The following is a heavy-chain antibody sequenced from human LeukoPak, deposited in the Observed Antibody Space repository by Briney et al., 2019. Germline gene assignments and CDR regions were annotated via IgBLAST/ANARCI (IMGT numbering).Heavy chain of an antibody. CDR3: ARADPRPLPHLQYYYDSRGYYYPEKPFDY. J-gene: IGHJ4*02. V-gene: IGHV1-18*01. D-gene: IGHD3-22*01. Sequence: GASVKVSCKSSGYTFTSYGISWVRPAPGQGLAWMGWISAYNGNTNYAQKLQGRVTMTTDTSTSTAYMELRSLRSDDTAVYYCARADPRPLPHLQYYYDSRGYYYPEKPFDYWGQGTLVTVSP. CDR1: GYTFTSYG. CDR2: ISAYNGNT.